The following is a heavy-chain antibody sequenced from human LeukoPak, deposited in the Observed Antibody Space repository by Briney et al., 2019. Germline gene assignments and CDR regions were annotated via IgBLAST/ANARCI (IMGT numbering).Heavy chain of an antibody. CDR3: ARDYYYDSSGYYFVY. V-gene: IGHV1-69*04. CDR1: GYTFTGYY. D-gene: IGHD3-22*01. Sequence: GASVKVSCKASGYTFTGYYMHWVRQAPGQGLEWMGRIIPILGIANYAQKFQGRVTITADKSTSTAYMELSSLRSEDTAVYYCARDYYYDSSGYYFVYWGQGTLVTVSS. J-gene: IGHJ4*02. CDR2: IIPILGIA.